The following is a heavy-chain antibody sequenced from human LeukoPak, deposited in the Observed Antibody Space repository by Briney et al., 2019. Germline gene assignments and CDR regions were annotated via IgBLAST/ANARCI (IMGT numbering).Heavy chain of an antibody. Sequence: GGSLRLSCADSGFTFSSYSMNWVRQAPGKGLEWVSSISSSSSYIYYADSVKGRFTISRDNAKNSLYLHMNSLRAEDTAVYYCARTDSGSYYVHFDSWGQGTLVTVSS. V-gene: IGHV3-21*01. CDR1: GFTFSSYS. D-gene: IGHD1-26*01. CDR3: ARTDSGSYYVHFDS. J-gene: IGHJ4*02. CDR2: ISSSSSYI.